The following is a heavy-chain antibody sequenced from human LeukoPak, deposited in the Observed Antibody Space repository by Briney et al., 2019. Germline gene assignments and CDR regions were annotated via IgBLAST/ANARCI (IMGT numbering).Heavy chain of an antibody. CDR1: GFTFSCSA. CDR3: TRHSDTYCSRANCYVDNFYGLDV. D-gene: IGHD2-2*01. CDR2: IRSQANSYLT. Sequence: GGSLRLSCAASGFTFSCSAMHWVRPASGEGLEGVGPIRSQANSYLTAYAASVTGRFTISRDDSRNTAYLQMHSLNTEDTAVYYCTRHSDTYCSRANCYVDNFYGLDVWGQGTRVTVSS. V-gene: IGHV3-73*01. J-gene: IGHJ6*02.